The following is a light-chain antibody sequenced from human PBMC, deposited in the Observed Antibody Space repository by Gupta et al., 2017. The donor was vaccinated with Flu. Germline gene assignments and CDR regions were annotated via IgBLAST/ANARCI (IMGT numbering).Light chain of an antibody. CDR3: ASYTNTGVRD. Sequence: QSALTQPASVSGSPGQSITSSCAGAYSDVVHHNDVSWYQQHPGRAPKLIIYEFYNRASGISKRFSGSKSGNTASLTISGLKPEDEAQYAGASYTNTGVRDFGGVTMVTVL. CDR1: YSDVVHHND. J-gene: IGLJ2*01. CDR2: EFY. V-gene: IGLV2-14*01.